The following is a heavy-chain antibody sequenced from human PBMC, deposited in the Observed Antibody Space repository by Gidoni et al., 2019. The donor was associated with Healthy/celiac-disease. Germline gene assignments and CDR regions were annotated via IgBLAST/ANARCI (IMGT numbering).Heavy chain of an antibody. V-gene: IGHV4-34*01. CDR1: GGSFSGYY. Sequence: QVQLQQWGAGLLKPSETLSLTCAVYGGSFSGYYRSWIRQPPGKGLEWIGEINHSGSTNYNPSLKSRVTISVDTSKNQFSLKLSSGTAADTAVYYCARTGFLEWLLYGGMDVWGQGTTVTVSS. J-gene: IGHJ6*02. D-gene: IGHD3-3*01. CDR2: INHSGST. CDR3: ARTGFLEWLLYGGMDV.